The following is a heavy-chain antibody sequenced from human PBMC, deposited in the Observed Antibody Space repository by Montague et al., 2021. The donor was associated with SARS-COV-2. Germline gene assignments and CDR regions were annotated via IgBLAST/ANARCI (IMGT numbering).Heavy chain of an antibody. CDR1: GGSISSYY. CDR2: IYTSGRT. Sequence: SETLSLTCADYGGSISSYYWSWIRQPAGKGLEWIGRIYTSGRTNYSPSLKSRVTISVDTSKNQFSLKLSSVTAADTAVYYCARVRYYGSGTSLGMDVWGQGTTVTVSS. D-gene: IGHD3-10*01. J-gene: IGHJ6*02. CDR3: ARVRYYGSGTSLGMDV. V-gene: IGHV4-59*10.